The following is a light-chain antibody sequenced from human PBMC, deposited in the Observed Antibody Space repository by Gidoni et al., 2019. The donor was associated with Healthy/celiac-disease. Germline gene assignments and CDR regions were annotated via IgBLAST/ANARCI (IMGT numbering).Light chain of an antibody. CDR1: QSVSSSY. CDR3: QQYGSSPPVT. Sequence: IVLPQSPGTLSLSPGERATLSCRASQSVSSSYLAWYQQKPGQAPRLLIYGASSRATGIPDRFSGSGSGTDFTLTISRLEPEDFAVYYCQQYGSSPPVTFGQXTKVEIK. CDR2: GAS. J-gene: IGKJ1*01. V-gene: IGKV3-20*01.